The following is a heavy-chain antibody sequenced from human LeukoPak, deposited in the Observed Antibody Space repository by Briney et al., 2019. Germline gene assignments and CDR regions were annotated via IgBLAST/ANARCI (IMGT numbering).Heavy chain of an antibody. D-gene: IGHD3-16*01. V-gene: IGHV4-39*01. J-gene: IGHJ1*01. CDR3: ASGGSLFQH. Sequence: PSETLSLTCTVSGGSISSSSYYWGWIRQPPGTGLEWIGSIYYSGSTYYNPSLKSRVTISVDTSKNQFSLKLSSVTAADTAVYYCASGGSLFQHWGQGTLVTVSS. CDR1: GGSISSSSYY. CDR2: IYYSGST.